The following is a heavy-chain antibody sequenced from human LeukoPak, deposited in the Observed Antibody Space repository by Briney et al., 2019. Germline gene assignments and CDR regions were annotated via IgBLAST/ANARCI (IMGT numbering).Heavy chain of an antibody. CDR1: DGSINTPNYY. J-gene: IGHJ6*03. Sequence: SETLSLTCTVSDGSINTPNYYWGWIRQPPGKGLEWIGNIFYRGSTNYGPSLKSRVTISLDTSKNQFSLKLSSVTAADTAVYYCARETGGGFGELGLNYYYYYMDVWGKGTAVTISS. V-gene: IGHV4-39*07. CDR3: ARETGGGFGELGLNYYYYYMDV. D-gene: IGHD3-10*01. CDR2: IFYRGST.